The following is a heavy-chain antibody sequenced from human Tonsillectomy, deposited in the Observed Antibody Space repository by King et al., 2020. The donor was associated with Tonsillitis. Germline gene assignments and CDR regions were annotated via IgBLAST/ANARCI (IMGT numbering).Heavy chain of an antibody. D-gene: IGHD4-11*01. J-gene: IGHJ4*02. CDR1: GYTFTGYY. Sequence: QLVQSGAEVKKPGASVKVSCKASGYTFTGYYMHWVRQAPGQGLEWMGWINPNSGGTNYAQKFQGRVTMTRDTSISTAYMELSRLGSDDTAVYFCARSHDYSNYYFDYWGQGTLVTVSS. CDR2: INPNSGGT. V-gene: IGHV1-2*02. CDR3: ARSHDYSNYYFDY.